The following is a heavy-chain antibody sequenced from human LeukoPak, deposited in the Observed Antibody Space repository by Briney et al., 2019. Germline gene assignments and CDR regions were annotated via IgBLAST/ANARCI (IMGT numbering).Heavy chain of an antibody. J-gene: IGHJ4*02. CDR2: ISSSGSTI. D-gene: IGHD4-23*01. CDR3: TRKIYGGNSGAD. CDR1: GFTFSSYE. V-gene: IGHV3-48*03. Sequence: VGSLRHSCAASGFTFSSYETNWVRQAPGKGLEWVSYISSSGSTIYYADSVKGRFTISRDNAKDSLYLQMNSLRVEDTAVYYCTRKIYGGNSGADWGQGTLVTVSS.